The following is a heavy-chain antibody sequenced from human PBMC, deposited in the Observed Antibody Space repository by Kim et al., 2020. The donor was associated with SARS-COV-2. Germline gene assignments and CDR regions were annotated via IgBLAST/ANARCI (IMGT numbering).Heavy chain of an antibody. CDR3: ARHSPPGDDYVWGSYRHPYYFDY. V-gene: IGHV4-39*01. Sequence: SETLSLTCTVSGGSISSSSYYWGWIRQPPGKGLEWIGSIYYSGSTYYNPSLKSRVTISVDTSKNQFSLKLSSVTAADTAVYYCARHSPPGDDYVWGSYRHPYYFDYWGQGTLVTVSS. J-gene: IGHJ4*02. D-gene: IGHD3-16*02. CDR2: IYYSGST. CDR1: GGSISSSSYY.